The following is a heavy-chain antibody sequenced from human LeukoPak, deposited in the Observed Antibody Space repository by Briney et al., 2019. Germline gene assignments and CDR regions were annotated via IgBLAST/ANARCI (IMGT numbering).Heavy chain of an antibody. Sequence: GGSLRLSCPASAFTFSSYGMHWVRQAPGKGLEWVAFIRYDGSNKYYADSVKGRFTISRDNSKNTLYLQMNSLRAEDTAVYYCAKEIWPTVTTPGWTYFDYWGQGALVTVSS. V-gene: IGHV3-30*02. CDR3: AKEIWPTVTTPGWTYFDY. CDR2: IRYDGSNK. CDR1: AFTFSSYG. D-gene: IGHD4-17*01. J-gene: IGHJ4*02.